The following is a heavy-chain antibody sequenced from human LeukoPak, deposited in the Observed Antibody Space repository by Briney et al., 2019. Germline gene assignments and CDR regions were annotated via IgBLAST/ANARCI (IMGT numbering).Heavy chain of an antibody. V-gene: IGHV3-21*01. CDR1: GFTFSSYS. Sequence: GGSLRLSCAASGFTFSSYSMNWVRQAPGKGLEWVSSISSSSSYIYYADSVKGRFTISRDNAKNSLYLQMNSLRAEDTAVYYCAKDSTRYYGVLTVNLGEKGALDYWGQGTLVTVSS. J-gene: IGHJ4*02. CDR3: AKDSTRYYGVLTVNLGEKGALDY. D-gene: IGHD3-9*01. CDR2: ISSSSSYI.